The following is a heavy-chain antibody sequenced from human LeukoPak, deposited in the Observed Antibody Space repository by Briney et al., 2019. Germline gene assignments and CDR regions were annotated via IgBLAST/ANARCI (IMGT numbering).Heavy chain of an antibody. V-gene: IGHV6-1*01. Sequence: SQTLSLTCAISGDSVSSNSAAWNWIRQSPSRGLEWLGRTYYRSKWYNDYAVSVKSRITINPDTSKNQFSLQLNSVTPEDTAVYYCAREVEVSGYSSGWCGQDVFDYWGQGTLVTVSS. CDR1: GDSVSSNSAA. CDR3: AREVEVSGYSSGWCGQDVFDY. CDR2: TYYRSKWYN. D-gene: IGHD6-19*01. J-gene: IGHJ4*02.